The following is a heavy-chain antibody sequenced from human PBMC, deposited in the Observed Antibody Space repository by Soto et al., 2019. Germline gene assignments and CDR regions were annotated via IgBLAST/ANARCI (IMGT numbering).Heavy chain of an antibody. J-gene: IGHJ3*02. D-gene: IGHD3-10*01. CDR1: GFTFSSYD. CDR2: IGTAGDT. CDR3: VKGTLTMVRGVIIHHDPFDI. V-gene: IGHV3-13*01. Sequence: GGSLRLSCAASGFTFSSYDMHWVRQATGKGLEWVSAIGTAGDTYYPGSVKGRFTISRENAKNSLYLQMNSLRAGDTAVYYCVKGTLTMVRGVIIHHDPFDIWGQGTMVTVSS.